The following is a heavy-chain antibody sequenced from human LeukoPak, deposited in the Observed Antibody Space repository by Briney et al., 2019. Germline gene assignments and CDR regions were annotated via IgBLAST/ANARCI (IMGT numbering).Heavy chain of an antibody. Sequence: PSGTLSLTCTVSGGSLSSYYWSWIWQPAGRGLEWIGRIYTSGSTNYNPSLKSRVTMSVDTSKNQFSLKLSSVTAADTAVYYCARDSYYYGSGSYPDVWGKGTTVTVSS. D-gene: IGHD3-10*01. CDR1: GGSLSSYY. CDR2: IYTSGST. J-gene: IGHJ6*04. V-gene: IGHV4-4*07. CDR3: ARDSYYYGSGSYPDV.